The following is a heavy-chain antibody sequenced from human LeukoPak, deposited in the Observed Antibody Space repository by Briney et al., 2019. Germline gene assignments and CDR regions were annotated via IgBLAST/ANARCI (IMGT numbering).Heavy chain of an antibody. J-gene: IGHJ3*02. CDR3: ARVKPPRMVRGVIGAFDI. D-gene: IGHD3-10*01. V-gene: IGHV4-59*01. Sequence: SETLSLTCTVSGGSISSYYWSWIRQPPGKGLERIGYNYYSGSTNYNPSLKSRVTISVDTSKNQFSLKLSSVTAADTAVYYCARVKPPRMVRGVIGAFDIWGQGTMVTVSS. CDR1: GGSISSYY. CDR2: NYYSGST.